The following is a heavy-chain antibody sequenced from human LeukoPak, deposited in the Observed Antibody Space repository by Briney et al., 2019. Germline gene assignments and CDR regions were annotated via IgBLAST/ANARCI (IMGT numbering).Heavy chain of an antibody. CDR2: ISSSSSYI. V-gene: IGHV3-21*04. J-gene: IGHJ4*02. Sequence: KPGGSLRLSCAASGFTFSSYSMNWVRQAPGKGLEWVSSISSSSSYIYYADSVKGRFTISRDNSKNTLYLQMNSLRAEDTAVYYCAKDRITDYWGQGTLVTVSS. D-gene: IGHD3-16*01. CDR3: AKDRITDY. CDR1: GFTFSSYS.